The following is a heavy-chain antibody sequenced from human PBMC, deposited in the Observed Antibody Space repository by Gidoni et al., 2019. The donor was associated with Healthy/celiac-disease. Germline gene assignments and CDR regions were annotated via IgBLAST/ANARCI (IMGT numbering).Heavy chain of an antibody. CDR1: GFTFSSYG. Sequence: QVQLVASGGGVVQPGRSLRLSCAASGFTFSSYGMHWVRQAPGKGLEWVAVISYDGSNKYYADSVKGRFTISRDNSKNTLYLQMNSLRAEDTAVYYCAKDQPADYWGQGTLVTVSS. J-gene: IGHJ4*02. CDR2: ISYDGSNK. CDR3: AKDQPADY. V-gene: IGHV3-30*18.